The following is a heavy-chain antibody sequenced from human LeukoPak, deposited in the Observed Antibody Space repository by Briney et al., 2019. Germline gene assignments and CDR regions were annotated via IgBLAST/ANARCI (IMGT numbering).Heavy chain of an antibody. CDR1: GFTFSSFG. D-gene: IGHD5-12*01. CDR2: IRYDGSNK. J-gene: IGHJ6*03. CDR3: AKGSGYGAQYYYYYMDV. Sequence: PGGSLRLSCGASGFTFSSFGMHWVRQAPGKGLEWVAFIRYDGSNKYYADSVKGRFTISRDNSKNTLYLHVNSLKPEDTAVYYCAKGSGYGAQYYYYYMDVWGKGTTVTISS. V-gene: IGHV3-30*02.